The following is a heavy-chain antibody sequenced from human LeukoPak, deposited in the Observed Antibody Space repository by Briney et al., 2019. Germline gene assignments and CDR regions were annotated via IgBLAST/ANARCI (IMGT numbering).Heavy chain of an antibody. CDR3: ARHETFSAASTAMGYFDY. Sequence: GEALKISLQGSGCRFTRYWIGWVRPMPGKGLEWMGIIYPGDSDTRYSPSFQGQVTISADKSISTAYLQWSSLKASDTAMYYCARHETFSAASTAMGYFDYWGQGTLVTVSS. D-gene: IGHD5-18*01. V-gene: IGHV5-51*01. J-gene: IGHJ4*02. CDR1: GCRFTRYW. CDR2: IYPGDSDT.